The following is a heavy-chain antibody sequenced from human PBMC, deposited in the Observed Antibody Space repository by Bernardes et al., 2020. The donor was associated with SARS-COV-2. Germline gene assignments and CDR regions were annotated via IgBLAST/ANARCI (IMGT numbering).Heavy chain of an antibody. CDR2: ISGRGGGGRT. D-gene: IGHD7-27*01. Sequence: GGSLRLSCAASGFTFTDYDMSWVRQAPGKGLEWVSAISGRGGGGRTYYADSVKGRFTISTDNSKTTLFLQMNSLRADDMAVYYCANVNWDRSPRTWGQGTLVTVSS. CDR1: GFTFTDYD. CDR3: ANVNWDRSPRT. V-gene: IGHV3-23*01. J-gene: IGHJ4*02.